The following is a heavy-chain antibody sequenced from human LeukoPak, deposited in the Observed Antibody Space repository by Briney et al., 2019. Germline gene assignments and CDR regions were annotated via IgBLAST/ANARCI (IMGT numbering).Heavy chain of an antibody. Sequence: GASVKVSCKASGDTFSSYTISWVRQAPGQGLEWMGIIYPGDSDTRYSPSFQGQVTISADKSISTAYLQWSSLKASDTAMYYCARGYCSSTSCYYFDYWGQGTLVTVSS. CDR1: GDTFSSYT. V-gene: IGHV5-51*03. D-gene: IGHD2-2*01. CDR3: ARGYCSSTSCYYFDY. J-gene: IGHJ4*02. CDR2: IYPGDSDT.